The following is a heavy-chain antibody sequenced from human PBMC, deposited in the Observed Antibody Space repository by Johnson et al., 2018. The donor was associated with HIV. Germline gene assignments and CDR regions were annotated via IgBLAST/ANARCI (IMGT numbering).Heavy chain of an antibody. CDR3: AKPPSMGADAFDV. V-gene: IGHV3-30*18. CDR1: GFTFSSYD. D-gene: IGHD3-16*01. J-gene: IGHJ3*01. Sequence: QMQLVESGGGVVQPGRSLRVSCGASGFTFSSYDMHWVRQAPGKGLEWVAVISYDGSNKYYADSVKGRFNISRDNSKNTLYLQMNSLRAEDSALYYCAKPPSMGADAFDVWGQGTMVTVSS. CDR2: ISYDGSNK.